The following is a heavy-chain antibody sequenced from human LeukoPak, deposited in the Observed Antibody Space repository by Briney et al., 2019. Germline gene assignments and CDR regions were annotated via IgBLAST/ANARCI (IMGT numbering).Heavy chain of an antibody. CDR2: INHSGST. Sequence: SETLSITCAVYGGSFIGYYWSWIRQPPGKGLDWIGEINHSGSTNYNPSLKSRVTISVDTSKNQFSLKLSSVTAADTAVYYCARGNLGSYYWPPKFDYWGQGTLVTVSS. V-gene: IGHV4-34*01. D-gene: IGHD1-26*01. J-gene: IGHJ4*02. CDR1: GGSFIGYY. CDR3: ARGNLGSYYWPPKFDY.